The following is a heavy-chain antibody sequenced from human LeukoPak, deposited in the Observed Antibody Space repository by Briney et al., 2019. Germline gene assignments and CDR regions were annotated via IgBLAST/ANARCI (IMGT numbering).Heavy chain of an antibody. CDR3: AKLGDSST. V-gene: IGHV6-1*01. J-gene: IGHJ5*02. D-gene: IGHD6-19*01. CDR1: GDSVSSNSAA. CDR2: TYYRSKWYN. Sequence: SQTLSLTCAISGDSVSSNSAAWSWIRQSPSRGLERLGRTYYRSKWYNDYAVSVKSRIIINPDTSKNQFSLHLNSVTPEDTAVYYCAKLGDSSTWGQGTLVTVSS.